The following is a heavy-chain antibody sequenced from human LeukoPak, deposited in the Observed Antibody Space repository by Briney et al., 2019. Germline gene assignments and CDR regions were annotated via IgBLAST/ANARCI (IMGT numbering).Heavy chain of an antibody. D-gene: IGHD3-10*01. Sequence: GGSLRLSCAASGFTFSSYSMNWVRQAPGKGLEWVSYISSSSSTIYYADSVKGRFTISRDTSKNTLYLEMNSLRAEDTAVYYCAKGPIGAKTFDYWGQGTLVTVSS. CDR2: ISSSSSTI. CDR1: GFTFSSYS. J-gene: IGHJ4*02. V-gene: IGHV3-48*01. CDR3: AKGPIGAKTFDY.